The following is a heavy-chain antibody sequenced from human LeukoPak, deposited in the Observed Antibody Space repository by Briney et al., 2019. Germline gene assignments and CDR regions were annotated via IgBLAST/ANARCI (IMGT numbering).Heavy chain of an antibody. J-gene: IGHJ4*02. CDR2: ISTYNGNT. CDR1: GYTFTSYG. Sequence: ASVKVSCKASGYTFTSYGISWMRQAPGQGLEWVGWISTYNGNTDYPQKLQGRVTLTSDTSTSTAYMELRSLRSDDTAVYYCSRDEGLYWGQGTLVTVSS. V-gene: IGHV1-18*01. CDR3: SRDEGLY.